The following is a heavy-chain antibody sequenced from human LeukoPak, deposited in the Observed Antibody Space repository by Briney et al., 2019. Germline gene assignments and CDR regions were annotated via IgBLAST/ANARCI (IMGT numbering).Heavy chain of an antibody. CDR2: INHSGST. J-gene: IGHJ4*02. CDR3: ARGPRYYDFWSGRLNTFDY. D-gene: IGHD3-3*01. V-gene: IGHV4-34*01. CDR1: GGSFSGYY. Sequence: PSETLSLTCAVYGGSFSGYYWSWIRQPPGKGLEWIGEINHSGSTNYNPSLKSRVTISVDTSKNQFSLKLSSVTAADTAVYYCARGPRYYDFWSGRLNTFDYWGQGTLVTVSS.